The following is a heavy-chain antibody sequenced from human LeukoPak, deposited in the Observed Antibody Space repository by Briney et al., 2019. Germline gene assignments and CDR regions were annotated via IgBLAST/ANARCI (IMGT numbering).Heavy chain of an antibody. CDR2: IKQDGSEK. Sequence: PGGSLRLSCAASGFTFSSYWMSWARQAPGKGLEGVANIKQDGSEKYYVDSVKGRFTISRDNAKNSLYLQMNSLRAEDTAVYYCARGPPQRVRINYYYYMDVWGKGTTVTVSS. D-gene: IGHD1-1*01. CDR3: ARGPPQRVRINYYYYMDV. J-gene: IGHJ6*03. V-gene: IGHV3-7*01. CDR1: GFTFSSYW.